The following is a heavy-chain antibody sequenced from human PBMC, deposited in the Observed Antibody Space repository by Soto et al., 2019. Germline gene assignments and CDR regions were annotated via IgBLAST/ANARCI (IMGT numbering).Heavy chain of an antibody. V-gene: IGHV4-61*01. CDR1: GGSVSSASYY. CDR2: IYYSGST. D-gene: IGHD2-15*01. Sequence: SLTCTVSGGSVSSASYYSSWNRQPPGKGLEWIGYIYYSGSTNYNPSLTSRVTISVDTSKNQFSLKLSSVPAADTAVYYCATDRPRSGQALDYWGQGTVVTVS. CDR3: ATDRPRSGQALDY. J-gene: IGHJ4*02.